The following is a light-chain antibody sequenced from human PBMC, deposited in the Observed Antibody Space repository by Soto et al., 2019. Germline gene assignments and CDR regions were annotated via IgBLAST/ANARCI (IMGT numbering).Light chain of an antibody. CDR3: QSYDTSLSGGVV. V-gene: IGLV1-40*01. J-gene: IGLJ2*01. Sequence: QSVLTQPASVSGAPGQRVTISCTGGSSNIGAGYDVHWYRQLPGTAPELLIYDNSNRPSGVPARFSGSKSGTSASLAIAGLQADDEADYYCQSYDTSLSGGVVFGGGTKLTVL. CDR1: SSNIGAGYD. CDR2: DNS.